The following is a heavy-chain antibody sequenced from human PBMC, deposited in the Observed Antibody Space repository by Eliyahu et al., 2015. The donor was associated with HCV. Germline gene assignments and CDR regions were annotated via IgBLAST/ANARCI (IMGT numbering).Heavy chain of an antibody. CDR2: ISSSSSYI. Sequence: EAQLVESGGGLVKPGGSLRLSXAASGFTFSSYSMNWVRQAPGKGLEWVSSISSSSSYIYYADSVKGRFTISRDNAKNSLYLQMNSLRAEDTAVYYCARDRVGATVTGPFDYWGQGTLVTVSS. CDR3: ARDRVGATVTGPFDY. V-gene: IGHV3-21*01. CDR1: GFTFSSYS. D-gene: IGHD1-26*01. J-gene: IGHJ4*02.